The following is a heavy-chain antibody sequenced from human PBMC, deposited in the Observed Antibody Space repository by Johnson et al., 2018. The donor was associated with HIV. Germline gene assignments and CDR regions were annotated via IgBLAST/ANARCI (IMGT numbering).Heavy chain of an antibody. CDR2: MSRGSSAV. V-gene: IGHV3-11*04. J-gene: IGHJ3*01. Sequence: QVQLVESGGDLVKPGGSLRLSCAASGFTISDYFMTWIRQAPGKGLEWVAYMSRGSSAVWSADSVKGRFTISWDSAKNSLYFQMNSLSAEDTAVYYCAKERMDSVTANGGSFDVWGQGTMVTVSS. CDR3: AKERMDSVTANGGSFDV. CDR1: GFTISDYF. D-gene: IGHD2-21*02.